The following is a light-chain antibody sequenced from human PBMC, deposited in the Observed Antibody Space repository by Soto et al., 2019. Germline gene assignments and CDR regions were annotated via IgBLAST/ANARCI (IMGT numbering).Light chain of an antibody. V-gene: IGKV3-11*01. Sequence: EIVLTQSPDTLSLSPGERATLSCRASQSVSSYLAWYQQKPGQAPRLLIYDASNRATGIPARFSGSGSGTDFTLTISSLEPEDFAVYYCQQYNNWPRTFGQGTKVDI. CDR1: QSVSSY. CDR2: DAS. J-gene: IGKJ1*01. CDR3: QQYNNWPRT.